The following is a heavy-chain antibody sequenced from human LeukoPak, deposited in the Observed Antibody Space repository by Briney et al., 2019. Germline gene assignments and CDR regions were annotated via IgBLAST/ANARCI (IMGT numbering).Heavy chain of an antibody. V-gene: IGHV1-2*04. CDR2: INPNSGGT. J-gene: IGHJ4*02. Sequence: ASVKVSCKASGYTFTGYYMHWVRQAPGQGLEWMGWINPNSGGTNYAQKFQGWVTMTRDTSISTAYMELCRLRSDDTAVYYCARGVRTAMVPFDYWGQGTLVTVSS. CDR1: GYTFTGYY. CDR3: ARGVRTAMVPFDY. D-gene: IGHD5-18*01.